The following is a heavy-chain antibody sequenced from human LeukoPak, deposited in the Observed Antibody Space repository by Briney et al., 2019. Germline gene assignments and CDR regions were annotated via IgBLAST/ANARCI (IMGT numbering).Heavy chain of an antibody. CDR2: ISSSGSTI. V-gene: IGHV3-11*01. D-gene: IGHD1-26*01. J-gene: IGHJ5*02. CDR1: GFTFSDYY. CDR3: VRSGSYSGLNWFDP. Sequence: GGSLRLSCAASGFTFSDYYMSWIRQAPGKALEWVSYISSSGSTIYYADSVKGRFTISRDNAKNSLYLQMNSLRAEDTAVYYCVRSGSYSGLNWFDPWGQGTLVTVSS.